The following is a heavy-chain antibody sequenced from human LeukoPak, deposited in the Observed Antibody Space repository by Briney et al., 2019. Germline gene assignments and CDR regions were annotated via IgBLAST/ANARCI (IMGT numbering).Heavy chain of an antibody. CDR2: IYSGGST. Sequence: GGSLRLSCAASGFTVSSNYMSWVRQAPGKGLEWVSVIYSGGSTYYADSVKGRFTISRDNSRNTLYLQMNSLRAEDTAVYYCARNWNDALDYWGQGTLVTVSS. CDR3: ARNWNDALDY. V-gene: IGHV3-53*01. D-gene: IGHD1-1*01. CDR1: GFTVSSNY. J-gene: IGHJ4*02.